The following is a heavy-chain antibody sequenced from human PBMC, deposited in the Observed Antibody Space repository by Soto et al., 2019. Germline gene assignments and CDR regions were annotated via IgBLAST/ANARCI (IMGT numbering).Heavy chain of an antibody. Sequence: QVQLVESGGGVVQPGRSLRLSCAASGFTFSSYGMHWVRQAPGKGLEWVAVIWYDGSNKYYADSVKGRFTISRDNSKNTLYLQRNSLRAEDTAVYYCARDGDDGDPDSWGQGTLVTVSS. CDR2: IWYDGSNK. D-gene: IGHD4-17*01. CDR3: ARDGDDGDPDS. CDR1: GFTFSSYG. J-gene: IGHJ4*02. V-gene: IGHV3-33*01.